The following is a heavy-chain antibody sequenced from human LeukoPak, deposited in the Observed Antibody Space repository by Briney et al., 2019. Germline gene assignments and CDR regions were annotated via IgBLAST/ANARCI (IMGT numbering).Heavy chain of an antibody. J-gene: IGHJ1*01. D-gene: IGHD1-1*01. CDR1: GFTFSTYA. CDR2: ISGRGDGT. CDR3: AKGPKTADPLEEYFQH. Sequence: GGSLRLSCAASGFTFSTYAMSWVRQAPGKGLEWVSLISGRGDGTYYAESVKGRFAISRDNSKNTVYLHMNSLRDDDAAIYYCAKGPKTADPLEEYFQHWGQGSLVTVSS. V-gene: IGHV3-23*01.